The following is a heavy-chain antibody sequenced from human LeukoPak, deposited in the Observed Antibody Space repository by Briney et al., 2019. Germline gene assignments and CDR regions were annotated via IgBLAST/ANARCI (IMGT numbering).Heavy chain of an antibody. CDR2: IYYSGST. CDR1: GYSTNSGYY. D-gene: IGHD3-10*01. Sequence: PSETLSLTCKVSGYSTNSGYYWGWIRQPPGKGLEWIGYIYYSGSTNYNPSLKSRVTISVDTSKNQFSLKLSSVTAADTAVYYCARGFGSVTMVRGVIIPWFDPWGQGTLVTVSS. CDR3: ARGFGSVTMVRGVIIPWFDP. J-gene: IGHJ5*02. V-gene: IGHV4-61*01.